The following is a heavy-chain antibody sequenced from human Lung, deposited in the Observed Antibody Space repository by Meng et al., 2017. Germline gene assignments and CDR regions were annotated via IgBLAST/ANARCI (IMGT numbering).Heavy chain of an antibody. Sequence: HVQLLQSGAEVKQHGDSLKVACKASDYNFTGYGVCWVRQAPGQGLEWMAWLGAHPGDTSFAPKFLGRVTVTADTATATAYMELRSLRSDDTAVYYCARGTPGRSYCDYWGLGTLVTVSS. CDR3: ARGTPGRSYCDY. CDR1: DYNFTGYG. CDR2: LGAHPGDT. J-gene: IGHJ4*02. D-gene: IGHD3-10*01. V-gene: IGHV1-18*01.